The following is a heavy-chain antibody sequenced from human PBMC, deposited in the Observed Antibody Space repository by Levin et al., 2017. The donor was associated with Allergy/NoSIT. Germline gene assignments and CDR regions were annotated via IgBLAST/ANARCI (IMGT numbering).Heavy chain of an antibody. V-gene: IGHV4-34*01. J-gene: IGHJ4*02. CDR3: ARGGAHSSSFVGY. D-gene: IGHD6-13*01. CDR2: INHSGST. Sequence: ESLKISCAVYGGSFSGYYWSWIRQPPGKGLEWIGEINHSGSTNYNPSLKSRVTISVDTSKNQFSLKLSSVTAADTAVYYCARGGAHSSSFVGYWGQGTLVTVSS. CDR1: GGSFSGYY.